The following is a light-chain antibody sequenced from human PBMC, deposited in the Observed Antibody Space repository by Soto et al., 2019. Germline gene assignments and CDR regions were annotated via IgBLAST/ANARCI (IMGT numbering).Light chain of an antibody. CDR2: DAS. CDR3: QQRSNWPPVT. CDR1: QSVSSY. J-gene: IGKJ5*01. V-gene: IGKV3-11*01. Sequence: EVVMTQSPGTLSLSPGDRATLSCRASQSVSSYLAWYQQQPGQAPRLLIYDASNRATGIPARFSGSGSGTDFTLTISSLEPEDFAVYYCQQRSNWPPVTFGQGTRL.